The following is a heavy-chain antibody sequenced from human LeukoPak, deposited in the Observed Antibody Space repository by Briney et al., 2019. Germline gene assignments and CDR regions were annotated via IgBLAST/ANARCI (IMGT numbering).Heavy chain of an antibody. J-gene: IGHJ4*02. Sequence: ASVKVSCKVSGYTLTELSMHWVRQAPGKGLEWMGGFDPEDGETIYAQKFQGRVTMTEDTSTDTAYMGLSSLRSEDTAVYYCATLYYDSSPAPVDWGQGTLVTVSS. CDR1: GYTLTELS. CDR3: ATLYYDSSPAPVD. CDR2: FDPEDGET. D-gene: IGHD3-22*01. V-gene: IGHV1-24*01.